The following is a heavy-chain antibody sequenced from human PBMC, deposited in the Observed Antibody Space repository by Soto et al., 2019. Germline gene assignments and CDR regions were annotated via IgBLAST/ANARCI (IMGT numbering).Heavy chain of an antibody. D-gene: IGHD4-17*01. Sequence: ASVKVSCKASGYTFTSYAMHWVRQAPGQRLEWMGWINAGNGNTKYSQKFQGRVTITRDTSASTAYMELSSLRSEDTAVYYCASDYGDLRWGDYYHYGMDVWGQGTTVTVSS. V-gene: IGHV1-3*01. CDR3: ASDYGDLRWGDYYHYGMDV. CDR2: INAGNGNT. CDR1: GYTFTSYA. J-gene: IGHJ6*02.